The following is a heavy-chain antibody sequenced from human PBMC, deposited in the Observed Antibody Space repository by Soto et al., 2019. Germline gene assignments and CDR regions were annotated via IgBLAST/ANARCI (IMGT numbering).Heavy chain of an antibody. J-gene: IGHJ3*01. CDR1: GGSISGYF. CDR3: ARGANIMATSNDPFDV. CDR2: MSYTGNT. V-gene: IGHV4-59*01. Sequence: PSETLSLTCTVSGGSISGYFWNWIRQPPGKGLEWIGYMSYTGNTNYNPSLTSRVSISVDTSKNQFSLNLNSVTAADTAVYYCARGANIMATSNDPFDVWGQGTMVTVSS. D-gene: IGHD5-12*01.